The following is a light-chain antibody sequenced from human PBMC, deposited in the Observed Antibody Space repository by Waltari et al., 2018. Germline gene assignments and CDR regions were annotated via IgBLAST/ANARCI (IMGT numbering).Light chain of an antibody. CDR2: EAS. CDR3: QQYNSYSLLT. Sequence: DIRMTQSPSTLSASAGDSVILSCRASQSISKWLAWYQQKPGKAPKLLIYEASTLQSGVPSRFSGTGAGTDFTLTISSLQPDDFATDYCQQYNSYSLLTFGGGTKVEIK. J-gene: IGKJ4*02. CDR1: QSISKW. V-gene: IGKV1-5*03.